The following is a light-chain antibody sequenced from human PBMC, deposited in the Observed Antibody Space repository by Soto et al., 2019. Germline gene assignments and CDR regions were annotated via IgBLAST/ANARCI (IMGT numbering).Light chain of an antibody. CDR3: QQYDKWPRT. J-gene: IGKJ1*01. Sequence: VMTQSPATLSVSPGERAALSCRASQSVSTNLAWYQQKPGQPPRLLIYVASTRATAVPARFTAGGSGTEFTLTISSLQSDDLAVYYCQQYDKWPRTFGQGTKVDIK. CDR2: VAS. CDR1: QSVSTN. V-gene: IGKV3-15*01.